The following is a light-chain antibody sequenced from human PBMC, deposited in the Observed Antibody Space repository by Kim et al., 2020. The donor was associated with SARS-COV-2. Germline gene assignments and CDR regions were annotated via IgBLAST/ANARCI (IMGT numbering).Light chain of an antibody. CDR3: QQYGTTPFP. CDR1: QTIRITY. CDR2: GAS. J-gene: IGKJ2*01. V-gene: IGKV3-20*01. Sequence: LSPRERATLDCRASQTIRITYLAGYQKTPGQAPRLLIYGASTRATGTPDRFRGSGSGTDFTLTITRLEPEDFALYFCQQYGTTPFPFGQGTKLEI.